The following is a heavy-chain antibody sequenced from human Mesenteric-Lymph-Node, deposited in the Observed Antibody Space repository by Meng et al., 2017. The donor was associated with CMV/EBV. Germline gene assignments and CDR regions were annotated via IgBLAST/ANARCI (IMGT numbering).Heavy chain of an antibody. CDR3: ARYGLWSGYYSGYFDF. J-gene: IGHJ2*01. CDR1: SLSSGGFY. V-gene: IGHV4-31*02. D-gene: IGHD3-3*01. CDR2: ISYTGST. Sequence: SLSSGGFYWSWIRQHPGKGLEWVGYISYTGSTYYHPSLKSRVSISLDTSRNHFSLKLSSVTAADTAVYYCARYGLWSGYYSGYFDFWGRGTLVTVSS.